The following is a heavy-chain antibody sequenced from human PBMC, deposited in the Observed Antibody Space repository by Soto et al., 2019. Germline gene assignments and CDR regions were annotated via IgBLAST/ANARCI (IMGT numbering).Heavy chain of an antibody. D-gene: IGHD5-12*01. Sequence: EVQLVESGGGLVQPGGSLRLSCAASGFTFSSYAMHWVRQAPGKGLEYVSAISSNGGSTYYANSVKGRFTISRDNSKNTLYLQMGSLRAEDMAVYYCATARAVDGYMDWGQGTLVTVSS. J-gene: IGHJ4*02. CDR2: ISSNGGST. V-gene: IGHV3-64*01. CDR1: GFTFSSYA. CDR3: ATARAVDGYMD.